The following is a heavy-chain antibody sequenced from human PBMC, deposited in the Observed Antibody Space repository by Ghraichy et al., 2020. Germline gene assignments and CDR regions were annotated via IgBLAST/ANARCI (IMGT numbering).Heavy chain of an antibody. CDR2: IYYSGST. CDR1: GGSISSSSYY. D-gene: IGHD3-10*01. J-gene: IGHJ4*02. V-gene: IGHV4-39*07. CDR3: ARDPAEFRGHYYFDY. Sequence: SETLSLTCTVSGGSISSSSYYWGWIRQPPGMGLEWIGCIYYSGSTYYNPSLKSRVTISVDTTKNQFSLKLSSVTAADTAVYYCARDPAEFRGHYYFDYWGQGTLVTVSS.